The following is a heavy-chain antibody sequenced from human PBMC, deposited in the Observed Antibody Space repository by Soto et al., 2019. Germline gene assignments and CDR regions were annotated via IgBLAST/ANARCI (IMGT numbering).Heavy chain of an antibody. Sequence: QLQLQESGPGLVKPSETLSLTCTVPGGSISSSSYYWGWIRQPPGKGLEWIGSIYYSGSTYYNPSLKSRVTISVDTAKTQFSLKLSSVTASDTAVYYCAQNGDPTLDYGDYVGYYFDYWGQGTLVTVSS. CDR1: GGSISSSSYY. CDR3: AQNGDPTLDYGDYVGYYFDY. J-gene: IGHJ4*02. D-gene: IGHD4-17*01. V-gene: IGHV4-39*01. CDR2: IYYSGST.